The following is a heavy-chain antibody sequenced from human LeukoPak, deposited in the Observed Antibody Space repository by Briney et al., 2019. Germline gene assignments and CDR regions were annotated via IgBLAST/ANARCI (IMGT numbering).Heavy chain of an antibody. CDR1: GGSISGSSYY. CDR3: ARDSAINWFDP. CDR2: IYYSGST. J-gene: IGHJ5*02. V-gene: IGHV4-61*01. Sequence: SETLSLTCTVSGGSISGSSYYWGWIRQPPGKGLEWIGYIYYSGSTNYNPSLKSRVTISVDTPKNQFSLKLSSVTAADTAVYYCARDSAINWFDPWGQGTLVTVSS.